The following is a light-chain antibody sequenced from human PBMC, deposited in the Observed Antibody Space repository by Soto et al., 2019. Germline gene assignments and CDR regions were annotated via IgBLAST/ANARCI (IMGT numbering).Light chain of an antibody. V-gene: IGLV2-14*01. Sequence: QSALTQPASVSGSPGQSLTISCTGTSSDIGGYNFVSWYQQHPAKDPKLIIYAVTNRPSGISNRFSGSKSGNTASLTISGLQAEDGADYYCISCTRTSSVLFGGGTKLTVL. J-gene: IGLJ3*02. CDR3: ISCTRTSSVL. CDR2: AVT. CDR1: SSDIGGYNF.